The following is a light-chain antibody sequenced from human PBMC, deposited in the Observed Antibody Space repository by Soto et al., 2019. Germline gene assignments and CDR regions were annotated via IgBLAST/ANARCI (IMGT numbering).Light chain of an antibody. CDR2: LGS. V-gene: IGKV2-28*01. CDR3: MQPLQTPWT. CDR1: QSLLHINGYNY. J-gene: IGKJ1*01. Sequence: DIVLTQSPLSLPVTPGEPASISCRSTQSLLHINGYNYLDWYLQKPGQSPQLLIYLGSNRASGVPYRFSGSGSGTDFTLKISRVEAEDVGVYYCMQPLQTPWTFGQGTKVDIK.